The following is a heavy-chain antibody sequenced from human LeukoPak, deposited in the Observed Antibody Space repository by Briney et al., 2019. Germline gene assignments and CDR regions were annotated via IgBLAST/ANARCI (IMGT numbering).Heavy chain of an antibody. V-gene: IGHV4-38-2*02. CDR1: GYSISSGYY. J-gene: IGHJ4*02. CDR2: IHDSWST. Sequence: PSETLSLTCIVSGYSISSGYYWGWIRQPPGKGLEWIGCIHDSWSTYHNPSLKSRVTISVDTYKNQFSLKLSSVTAADTAVYYCARRTWIQLWSPEAFDYWGQGTLVTVSS. CDR3: ARRTWIQLWSPEAFDY. D-gene: IGHD5-18*01.